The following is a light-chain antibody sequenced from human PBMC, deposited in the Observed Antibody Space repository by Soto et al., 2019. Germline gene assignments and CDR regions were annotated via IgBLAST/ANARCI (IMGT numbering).Light chain of an antibody. CDR2: GAS. CDR3: QQYGSSGT. V-gene: IGKV3-20*01. CDR1: QSVSSSY. J-gene: IGKJ1*01. Sequence: PGERVTLSCRASQSVSSSYLTWYQQKPGQAPRLLIYGASNRATGIPDRFSGSGSGTDFTLTISRLEPEDFAVYYCQQYGSSGTFGQGTKVDIK.